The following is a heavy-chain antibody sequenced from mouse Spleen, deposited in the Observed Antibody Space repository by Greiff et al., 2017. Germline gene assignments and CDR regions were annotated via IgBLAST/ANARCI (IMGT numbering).Heavy chain of an antibody. CDR2: IWAGGST. D-gene: IGHD3-3*01. CDR1: GFSLTSYG. V-gene: IGHV2-9*02. J-gene: IGHJ3*01. Sequence: VQRVESGPGLVAPSQSLSITCTVSGFSLTSYGVHWVRQPPGKGLEWLGVIWAGGSTNYNSALMSRLSISKDNSKSQVFLKMNSLQTDDTAMYYCARDGLGQTWFAYWGQGTLVTVSA. CDR3: ARDGLGQTWFAY.